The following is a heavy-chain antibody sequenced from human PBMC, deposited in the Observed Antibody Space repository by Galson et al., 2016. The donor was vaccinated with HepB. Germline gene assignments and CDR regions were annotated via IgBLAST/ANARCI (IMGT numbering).Heavy chain of an antibody. V-gene: IGHV1-3*01. CDR2: INAGNGNT. CDR1: GYTFTSYA. D-gene: IGHD3-3*01. J-gene: IGHJ4*02. CDR3: ARDGERFLEWFRVDY. Sequence: SVKVSCKASGYTFTSYAMHWVRQAPGQRLEWMGWINAGNGNTKYSQKFQGRVTITRDTSASTDYMELSSLRSEDTAVYYCARDGERFLEWFRVDYRGQGTLVTVSS.